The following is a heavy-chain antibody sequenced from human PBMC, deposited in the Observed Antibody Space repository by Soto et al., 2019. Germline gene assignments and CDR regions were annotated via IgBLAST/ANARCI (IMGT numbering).Heavy chain of an antibody. CDR1: GYLFPTYS. CDR2: ISAYSIHT. CDR3: AGEDFGVHASWFDH. D-gene: IGHD2-2*01. Sequence: QVQLVQAGTGVKKSGGSVKVSCKASGYLFPTYSIAWVRQSPGQGLAWMGWISAYSIHTNYAQKFQGRGTMTTDTTTNAAYMELTSLRPDDPAVYFLAGEDFGVHASWFDHSGQGTLVTVSS. V-gene: IGHV1-18*01. J-gene: IGHJ5*02.